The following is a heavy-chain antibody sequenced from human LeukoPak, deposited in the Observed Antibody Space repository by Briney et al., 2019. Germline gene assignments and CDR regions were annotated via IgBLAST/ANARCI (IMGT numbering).Heavy chain of an antibody. V-gene: IGHV1-2*02. D-gene: IGHD3-3*01. CDR1: GYTFTSYY. CDR2: INPNSGGT. J-gene: IGHJ5*02. CDR3: ARGSGYYTGWSDP. Sequence: ASVKVSCKASGYTFTSYYMHWVRQAPGQGLEWMGWINPNSGGTKYAQRFQDRVSMTRDTSITTAHMELSRLRSDDTAVYYCARGSGYYTGWSDPWGQGTLVTVSS.